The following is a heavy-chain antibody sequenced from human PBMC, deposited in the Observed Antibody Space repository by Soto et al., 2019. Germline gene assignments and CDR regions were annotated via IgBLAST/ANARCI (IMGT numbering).Heavy chain of an antibody. CDR2: IYYSGST. V-gene: IGHV4-31*03. Sequence: QVQLQESGPGLVKPSQTLSLTCTVSGGSISSGGYYWSWIRQHPGKGLEWIGYIYYSGSTYYNPSLKSRVTISVDTSKNHFSLKLSSVTAADTAVYYCARGNIVVVPAAPKAGAFDIWGQGTMVTVSS. J-gene: IGHJ3*02. D-gene: IGHD2-2*01. CDR3: ARGNIVVVPAAPKAGAFDI. CDR1: GGSISSGGYY.